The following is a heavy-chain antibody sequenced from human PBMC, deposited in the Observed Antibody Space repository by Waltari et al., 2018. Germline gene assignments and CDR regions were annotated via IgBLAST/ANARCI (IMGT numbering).Heavy chain of an antibody. V-gene: IGHV3-21*01. J-gene: IGHJ4*02. D-gene: IGHD3-10*01. CDR3: ARDGLGDFGSGSYYQFF. CDR1: GFTFKSST. CDR2: ISASSTDK. Sequence: EVQLVESGGGLVKPGGSLRLSCAAAGFTFKSSTKSVVRQAPGKGLEWVSSISASSTDKYHADSVKGRFTISRDNAKNSLFLQMDSLRAEDTAVYYCARDGLGDFGSGSYYQFFWGQGILVTVSS.